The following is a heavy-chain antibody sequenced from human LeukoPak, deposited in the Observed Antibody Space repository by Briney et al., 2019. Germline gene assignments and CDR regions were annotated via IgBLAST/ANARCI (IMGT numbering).Heavy chain of an antibody. CDR3: ARAEYSSGWTTTRGYYFDY. CDR1: GGSISSGGYY. D-gene: IGHD6-19*01. CDR2: IYYSGST. J-gene: IGHJ4*02. Sequence: SQTLFLTCTVSGGSISSGGYYWSWIRQHPGEGLEWIGYIYYSGSTYYNPSLKSRVTISVDTSKNQFSLKLSSVTAADTAVYYCARAEYSSGWTTTRGYYFDYWGQGTLVTVSS. V-gene: IGHV4-31*03.